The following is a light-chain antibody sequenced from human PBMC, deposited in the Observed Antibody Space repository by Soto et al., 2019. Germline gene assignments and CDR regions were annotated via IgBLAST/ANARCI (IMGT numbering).Light chain of an antibody. CDR1: QSFSSSY. Sequence: TRSDATRALTIGRRASIDRVSSQSFSSSYLAWYQQKPGQAPRLLIYGASTRATVIPARVSGSGSCAVFTLLMSRLQSVECAVYFCEGYNIWPETVAQGTRV. CDR2: GAS. J-gene: IGKJ1*01. CDR3: EGYNIWPET. V-gene: IGKV3-15*01.